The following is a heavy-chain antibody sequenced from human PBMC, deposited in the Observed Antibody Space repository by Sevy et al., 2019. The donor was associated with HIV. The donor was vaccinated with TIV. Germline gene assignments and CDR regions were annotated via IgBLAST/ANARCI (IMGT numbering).Heavy chain of an antibody. CDR2: IRSKAYGGTT. V-gene: IGHV3-49*04. D-gene: IGHD3-10*01. Sequence: GGSLRLSCTASGFTFGDYAMSWVRQAPGKGLEWVGFIRSKAYGGTTEYAASVKGRFTISRDDSKSIAYLQMNSLKTEDTAVYYCTREHDGSGSFFDYWGQGTLVTVSS. CDR1: GFTFGDYA. CDR3: TREHDGSGSFFDY. J-gene: IGHJ4*01.